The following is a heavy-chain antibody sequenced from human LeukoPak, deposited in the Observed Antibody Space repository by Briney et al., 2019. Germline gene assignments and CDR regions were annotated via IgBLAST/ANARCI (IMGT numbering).Heavy chain of an antibody. CDR1: GGSISSYY. Sequence: KPSETLSLTCTVSGGSISSYYWSWIRQPPGKGLEWIGYIYYSGSTNYNPSLKSRVTISVDTSKNQFSLKLSSVTAADTAVYYCARVLFSGYDYGPFDYWGQGTLVTVSS. V-gene: IGHV4-59*01. J-gene: IGHJ4*02. CDR2: IYYSGST. D-gene: IGHD5-12*01. CDR3: ARVLFSGYDYGPFDY.